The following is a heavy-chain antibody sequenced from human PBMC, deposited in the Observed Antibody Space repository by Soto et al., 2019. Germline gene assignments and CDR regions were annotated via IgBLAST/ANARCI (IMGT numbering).Heavy chain of an antibody. Sequence: QSGPTLVNPTETLTLTCTFSGFSLTSPGICVSWIRQSPGKALEWLALIERDDDDKYYSTSLKTRLTISKDTRKNQVVLTMANMEPADTATYYCARSIRGPRRYNGMDVWDQGTTVTVSS. CDR1: GFSLTSPGIC. CDR2: IERDDDDK. V-gene: IGHV2-70*13. CDR3: ARSIRGPRRYNGMDV. D-gene: IGHD1-20*01. J-gene: IGHJ6*02.